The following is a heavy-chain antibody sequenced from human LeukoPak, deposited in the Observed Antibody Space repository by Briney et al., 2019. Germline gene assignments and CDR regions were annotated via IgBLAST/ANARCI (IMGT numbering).Heavy chain of an antibody. J-gene: IGHJ3*02. V-gene: IGHV3-21*01. CDR1: GFTFGSYS. CDR3: ARDRKIIAFGAFDI. Sequence: GGSLRLSCAASGFTFGSYSMNWVRQAPGKGLEWVSFISTSSSYIDYADSVKGRFTISRDNAKNSLYLQMNSLRAEDTAVYYCARDRKIIAFGAFDIWGQGTMVTVSS. D-gene: IGHD2-15*01. CDR2: ISTSSSYI.